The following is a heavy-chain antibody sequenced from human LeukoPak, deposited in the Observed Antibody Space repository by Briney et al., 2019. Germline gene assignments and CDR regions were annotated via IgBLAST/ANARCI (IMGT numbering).Heavy chain of an antibody. CDR2: IYHSGST. Sequence: PSETLSLTCAVSGGSISSSNWWSWVRQPPGKGLEWIGEIYHSGSTNYNPSLKSRVTISVDKSKNQLSLKLSSVTAADTAVYYCARDRYSRLTYYYYYMDVWGKGTTVTVSS. V-gene: IGHV4-4*02. CDR1: GGSISSSNW. J-gene: IGHJ6*03. CDR3: ARDRYSRLTYYYYYMDV. D-gene: IGHD6-13*01.